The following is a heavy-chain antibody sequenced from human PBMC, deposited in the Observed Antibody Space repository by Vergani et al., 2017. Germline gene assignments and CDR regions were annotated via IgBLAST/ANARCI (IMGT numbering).Heavy chain of an antibody. V-gene: IGHV4-61*02. CDR2: IYTSGST. J-gene: IGHJ4*02. Sequence: QVQLQESGPGLVKPSQTLSLTCTVSGGSISSGSYYWSWIRQPAGKGLEWIGRIYTSGSTNYNPSLKSRVTISVDTAKNPFSLKLSSVTAADTAVYYCARRSGSYGHYFDYWGQGTLVTVSS. D-gene: IGHD1-26*01. CDR1: GGSISSGSYY. CDR3: ARRSGSYGHYFDY.